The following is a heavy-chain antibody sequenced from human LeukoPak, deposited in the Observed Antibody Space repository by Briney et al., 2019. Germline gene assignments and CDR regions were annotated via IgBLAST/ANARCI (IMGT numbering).Heavy chain of an antibody. V-gene: IGHV3-23*01. CDR3: AKDRYVAAVAVTLFDY. D-gene: IGHD6-19*01. CDR2: ISGSGGST. CDR1: GFTSSSYA. J-gene: IGHJ4*02. Sequence: GGTLRLSCAASGFTSSSYAMRWLRQAPGKGLEWVSAISGSGGSTYYTDSVKGRFTIPRDISKNTLYLQRNSLRAEDTAVYYCAKDRYVAAVAVTLFDYWGQGTLVTVSS.